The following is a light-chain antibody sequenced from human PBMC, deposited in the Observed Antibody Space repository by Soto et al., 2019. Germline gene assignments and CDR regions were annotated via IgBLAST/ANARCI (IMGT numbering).Light chain of an antibody. CDR2: EVS. CDR1: SSDVGGYNY. V-gene: IGLV2-8*01. Sequence: QSALTQPPSASGSPGQSVTISCTGTSSDVGGYNYVSWYQQHPGKAPKLMIYEVSKRPSGVPDRFSGSKSGNTASLTVSGLQAEDEADYYCTSHAGSINLVFGGGTKLPVL. CDR3: TSHAGSINLV. J-gene: IGLJ2*01.